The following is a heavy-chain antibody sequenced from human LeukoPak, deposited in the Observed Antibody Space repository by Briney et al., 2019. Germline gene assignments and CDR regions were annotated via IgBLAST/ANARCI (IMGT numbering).Heavy chain of an antibody. V-gene: IGHV3-48*01. Sequence: GGSLRLSCAASGLTFSSYSMNWVRQAPVKGLEWVSYISRSSSTTYYADSVKGRFTISRDNAKDSLYLQMNSLRAEDTAVYFCARDRGYCSRTSCYLYYFDYWGQGTLVTVSS. CDR2: ISRSSSTT. D-gene: IGHD2-2*01. CDR1: GLTFSSYS. CDR3: ARDRGYCSRTSCYLYYFDY. J-gene: IGHJ4*02.